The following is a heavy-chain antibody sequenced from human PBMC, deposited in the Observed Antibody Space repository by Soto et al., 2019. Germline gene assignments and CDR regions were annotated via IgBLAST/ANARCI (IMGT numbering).Heavy chain of an antibody. J-gene: IGHJ6*02. Sequence: QVQLVESGGGVVQPGRSLRLSCAASGFTFSNYGMHWVRQAPGKGLEWVAVISYDGRDKYYADSVKGRFTISRDNSKNTLNLQMNSLRGEDTAVYYCVEAEDEAIAVAGYYYFYGMDVWGQGTTVAVSS. V-gene: IGHV3-30*18. CDR2: ISYDGRDK. CDR3: VEAEDEAIAVAGYYYFYGMDV. D-gene: IGHD6-19*01. CDR1: GFTFSNYG.